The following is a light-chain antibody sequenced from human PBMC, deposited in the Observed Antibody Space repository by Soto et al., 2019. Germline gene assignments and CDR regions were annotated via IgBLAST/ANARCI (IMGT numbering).Light chain of an antibody. V-gene: IGKV3-20*01. CDR1: QSVSSSY. CDR2: GAS. CDR3: QQYGSSPIT. Sequence: EIVLTQSPGTLSLSPGERATLSCRASQSVSSSYLACYQQKPGQAPRLIIYGASSRATGIPNRFSGSGAGTDFTLTISILEPEDFAVYYCQQYGSSPITFGQGTRLEIK. J-gene: IGKJ5*01.